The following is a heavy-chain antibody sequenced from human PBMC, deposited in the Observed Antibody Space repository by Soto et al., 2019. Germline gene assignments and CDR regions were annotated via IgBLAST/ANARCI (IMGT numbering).Heavy chain of an antibody. CDR1: GYTFTSYD. CDR2: MNPNSGNT. Sequence: ASVKVSCKASGYTFTSYDINWVRQATGQGLEWMGWMNPNSGNTGYAQKFQGRVTMTRNTSISTAYMELSSLRSEDTAVYYCARVSVDTAMDLDYWDQGTLVTVSS. CDR3: ARVSVDTAMDLDY. D-gene: IGHD5-18*01. V-gene: IGHV1-8*01. J-gene: IGHJ4*02.